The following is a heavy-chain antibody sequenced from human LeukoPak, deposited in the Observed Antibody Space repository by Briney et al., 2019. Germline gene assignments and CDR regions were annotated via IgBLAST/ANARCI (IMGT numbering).Heavy chain of an antibody. V-gene: IGHV3-23*01. D-gene: IGHD2-2*01. CDR1: GFTFTTCA. J-gene: IGHJ4*02. CDR3: AKDPQPAPMGAYFDF. CDR2: IGETGGVT. Sequence: GGSLRLSCAASGFTFTTCAMNWVRQAPGKGLEWVSTIGETGGVTYYADSVKGRFTISRDNSKYTLYLQMNSLRAEDTAVYYCAKDPQPAPMGAYFDFWGQGTLVTVSS.